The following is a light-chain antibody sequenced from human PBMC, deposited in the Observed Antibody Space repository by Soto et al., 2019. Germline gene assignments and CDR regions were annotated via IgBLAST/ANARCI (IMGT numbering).Light chain of an antibody. J-gene: IGLJ1*01. V-gene: IGLV2-8*01. CDR1: SRDVGGYNY. CDR2: EVN. CDR3: NSYAGSNHFV. Sequence: QSALTQPPSASGSPGQSVTISCTGTSRDVGGYNYVSWYQQHPGKAPKLVIFEVNKRPSGVPDRFSGSKSGNTASLTVSGLQTEDEADYYCNSYAGSNHFVFGTGTKLTVL.